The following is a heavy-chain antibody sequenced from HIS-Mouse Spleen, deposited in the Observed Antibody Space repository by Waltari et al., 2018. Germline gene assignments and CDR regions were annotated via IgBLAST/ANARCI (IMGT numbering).Heavy chain of an antibody. V-gene: IGHV4-39*07. D-gene: IGHD6-13*01. Sequence: QLQLQESGPGLVKPSETLSLTCPVPGGSISSRSYYWGWLRQPPGKGLEWIGSIYYSGSTYYNPSLKSRVTISVDTSKNQFSLKLSSVTAADTAVYYCAREIPYSSSWYDWYFDLWGRGTLVTVSS. CDR3: AREIPYSSSWYDWYFDL. CDR1: GGSISSRSYY. J-gene: IGHJ2*01. CDR2: IYYSGST.